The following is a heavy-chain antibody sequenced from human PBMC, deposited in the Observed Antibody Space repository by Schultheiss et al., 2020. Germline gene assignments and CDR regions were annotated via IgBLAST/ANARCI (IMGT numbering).Heavy chain of an antibody. CDR2: ISWNSGSI. V-gene: IGHV3-9*01. Sequence: GGSLRLSCAASGFTFDDYAMHWVRQAPGKGLEWVSGISWNSGSIGYADSVRGRFTISRDNAKNTLYLQVNSLRAEDTAVYYCARDRSNWYGSFNFDCWGQGTLVTVSS. J-gene: IGHJ4*02. D-gene: IGHD6-13*01. CDR3: ARDRSNWYGSFNFDC. CDR1: GFTFDDYA.